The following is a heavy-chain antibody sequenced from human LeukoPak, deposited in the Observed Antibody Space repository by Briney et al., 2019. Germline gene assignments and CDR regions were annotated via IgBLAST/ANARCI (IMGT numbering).Heavy chain of an antibody. Sequence: ASETLSLTCTVSGDSISSGGYYWSWIRQPPGKGLEWTGHIYHSGSSYYNPSLKSRVTISVDRSKNQFSLNLSSVTAADTAVYYCARDLAYCSSSSCYYMDVWGKGTTVTVSS. D-gene: IGHD2-2*01. V-gene: IGHV4-30-2*01. CDR3: ARDLAYCSSSSCYYMDV. CDR1: GDSISSGGYY. CDR2: IYHSGSS. J-gene: IGHJ6*03.